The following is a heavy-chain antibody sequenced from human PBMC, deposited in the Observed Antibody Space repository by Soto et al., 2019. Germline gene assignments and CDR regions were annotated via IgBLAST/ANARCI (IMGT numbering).Heavy chain of an antibody. Sequence: QVQLAQSGAEVKKPGSSVKVSCKASGGTLSNSAFSWVRQAPGQGLEWMGGIMPVFGIVNYVQNFQDRVTITADESTSTAYMELSSLRSEDTAVYYCGTGRIVVVGSRAYYGMDVWGQGTTVTVTS. D-gene: IGHD3-22*01. J-gene: IGHJ6*02. CDR2: IMPVFGIV. V-gene: IGHV1-69*01. CDR3: GTGRIVVVGSRAYYGMDV. CDR1: GGTLSNSA.